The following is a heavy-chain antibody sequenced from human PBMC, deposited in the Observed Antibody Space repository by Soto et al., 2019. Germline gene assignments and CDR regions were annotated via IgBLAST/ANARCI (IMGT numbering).Heavy chain of an antibody. Sequence: GGSLRLSCAASGFTFSSYAMFWVRQAPGKGLEWVALISYDGNNQYSADSVKGRFTISRDNSKNTLCLQMNSLRAEDTAVYYCVRQGIVGATTPLDYWGQGTLVTVSS. CDR3: VRQGIVGATTPLDY. CDR1: GFTFSSYA. J-gene: IGHJ4*02. D-gene: IGHD1-26*01. CDR2: ISYDGNNQ. V-gene: IGHV3-30-3*01.